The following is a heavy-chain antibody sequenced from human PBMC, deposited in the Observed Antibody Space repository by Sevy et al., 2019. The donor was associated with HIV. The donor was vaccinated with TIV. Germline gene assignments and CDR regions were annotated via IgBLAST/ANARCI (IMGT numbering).Heavy chain of an antibody. CDR1: GFTFNTYS. V-gene: IGHV3-21*01. Sequence: GGSLRLSCAASGFTFNTYSMNWVRQAPGKGLEWVSSITFASNYRYYADSVRGRFTISRDNTKNSLYLQMNSLRADDTAVYYCARDLRREMATFEAFDIWGQGTMVTVSS. CDR3: ARDLRREMATFEAFDI. J-gene: IGHJ3*02. D-gene: IGHD5-12*01. CDR2: ITFASNYR.